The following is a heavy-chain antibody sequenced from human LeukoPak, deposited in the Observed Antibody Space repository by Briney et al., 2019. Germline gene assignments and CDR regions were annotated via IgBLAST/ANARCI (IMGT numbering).Heavy chain of an antibody. CDR3: ARARYFDWLLHYYYYMDV. V-gene: IGHV4-39*07. Sequence: SETLSLTCTVSGGSISGYYWSWIRQPPGKGLEWIGSIYDSGSTYHNPSLKSRVTISVDTSKNQFSLKLSSVTAADTAVYYCARARYFDWLLHYYYYMDVWGKGTTVTVSS. J-gene: IGHJ6*03. CDR1: GGSISGYY. CDR2: IYDSGST. D-gene: IGHD3-9*01.